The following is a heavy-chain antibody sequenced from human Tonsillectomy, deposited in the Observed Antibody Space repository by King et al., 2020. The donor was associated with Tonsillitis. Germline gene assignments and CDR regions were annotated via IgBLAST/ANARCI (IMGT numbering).Heavy chain of an antibody. CDR2: ISWNSGSI. CDR3: AKDSGSYPVDAFDI. Sequence: QLVQSGGGLVQPGRSLRLSCAASGFTFDDYAMHWVRQAPGKGLEWVSGISWNSGSIGYADSVKGRFTISRDNAKNSLYLQMNSLRAEDTALYYCAKDSGSYPVDAFDIWGQGTMVTVSS. V-gene: IGHV3-9*01. D-gene: IGHD1-26*01. J-gene: IGHJ3*02. CDR1: GFTFDDYA.